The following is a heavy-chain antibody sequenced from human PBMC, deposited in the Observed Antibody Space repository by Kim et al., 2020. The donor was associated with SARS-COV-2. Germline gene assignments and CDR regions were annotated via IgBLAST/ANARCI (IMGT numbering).Heavy chain of an antibody. Sequence: ADSVKGRFTISRDNSKNTLYLQMNRLRAVDTAVYYCARGAAEDYYYCMDVWGKGTTVTVSS. V-gene: IGHV3-30*01. CDR3: ARGAAEDYYYCMDV. D-gene: IGHD6-25*01. J-gene: IGHJ6*03.